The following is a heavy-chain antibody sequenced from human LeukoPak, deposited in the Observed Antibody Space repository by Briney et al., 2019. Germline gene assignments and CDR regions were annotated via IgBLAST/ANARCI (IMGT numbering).Heavy chain of an antibody. CDR2: VSGSGDRM. CDR1: GFTSSSYA. D-gene: IGHD6-13*01. Sequence: GGSLRLSCAASGFTSSSYALNWVRQAPGKGLEWVATVSGSGDRMYHADSVKGRFTISRDNSKNTIYLQMNSLRAEDTALYYCAKAAAAPGFDLWGQGTLVTVSS. J-gene: IGHJ4*02. CDR3: AKAAAAPGFDL. V-gene: IGHV3-23*01.